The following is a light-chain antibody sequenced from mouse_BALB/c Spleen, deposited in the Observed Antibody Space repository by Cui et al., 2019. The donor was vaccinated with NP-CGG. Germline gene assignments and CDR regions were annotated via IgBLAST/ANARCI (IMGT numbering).Light chain of an antibody. CDR2: GTN. CDR3: ALWYSNHWV. Sequence: QTFVTQESAFTTSPGETVTLTCRSSTGAVTINNYANWVQEKPDHLFTGLIGGTNNRVPGVPARFSGSLIGDKAALTITGAQTEDEAIYFCALWYSNHWVFGGGTKLTVL. V-gene: IGLV1*01. J-gene: IGLJ1*01. CDR1: TGAVTINNY.